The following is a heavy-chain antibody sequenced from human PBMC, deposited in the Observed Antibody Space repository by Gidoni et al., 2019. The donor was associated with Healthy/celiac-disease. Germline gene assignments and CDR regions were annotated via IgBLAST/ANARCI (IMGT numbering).Heavy chain of an antibody. CDR1: GFTFSSYS. CDR2: ISSSSSYI. V-gene: IGHV3-21*06. Sequence: EVQLVESGGGLVKPGGSLRLSCAASGFTFSSYSLNWVRQAPGKGLDWVSSISSSSSYIYYADSVKGRFTISRDNAKNSLYLQMNSLRAEDTAVYYCARDSGYCSGGSCYSANYTWGQGTLVTVSS. D-gene: IGHD2-15*01. J-gene: IGHJ4*02. CDR3: ARDSGYCSGGSCYSANYT.